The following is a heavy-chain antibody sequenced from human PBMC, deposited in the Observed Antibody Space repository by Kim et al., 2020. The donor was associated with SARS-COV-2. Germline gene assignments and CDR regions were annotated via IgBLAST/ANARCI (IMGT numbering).Heavy chain of an antibody. CDR1: GFTFSSYS. D-gene: IGHD3-22*01. Sequence: GGSLRLSCAASGFTFSSYSMNWVRQAPGKGLEWVSSISSSSSYIYYADSVKGRFTISRDNAKNSLYLQMNSLRAEDTAVYYCARFITKGDYYYGMDVWGQGTTVTVSS. J-gene: IGHJ6*02. V-gene: IGHV3-21*01. CDR2: ISSSSSYI. CDR3: ARFITKGDYYYGMDV.